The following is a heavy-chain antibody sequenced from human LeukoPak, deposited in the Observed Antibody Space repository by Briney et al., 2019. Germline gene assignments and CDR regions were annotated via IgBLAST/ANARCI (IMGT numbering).Heavy chain of an antibody. V-gene: IGHV3-30*18. Sequence: GGSLRLSCAGSEFAFSSYAMSWVRQAPGKGLEWVALISYDGRNKYYADSVKGRFTISRDNSKNTLYLQMNSLRPEDTAVYYCAKERYLLDYWGQGTRVTVSS. D-gene: IGHD2-15*01. J-gene: IGHJ4*02. CDR3: AKERYLLDY. CDR1: EFAFSSYA. CDR2: ISYDGRNK.